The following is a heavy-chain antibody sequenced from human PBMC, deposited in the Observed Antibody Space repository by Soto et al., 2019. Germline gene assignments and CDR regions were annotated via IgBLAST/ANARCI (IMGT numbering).Heavy chain of an antibody. CDR1: GFTFSSNS. CDR3: AKWDGYGDN. Sequence: EVQLLESGGDLIQPGGSLRLSCAASGFTFSSNSFTWVRQAPGKGLEYVSGISIGGDKTWHADSVKGRFTVSRDNSKNTVYLQMNSLSVDVTAVYYYAKWDGYGDNWGHGILVTVSS. CDR2: ISIGGDKT. D-gene: IGHD5-12*01. V-gene: IGHV3-23*01. J-gene: IGHJ4*01.